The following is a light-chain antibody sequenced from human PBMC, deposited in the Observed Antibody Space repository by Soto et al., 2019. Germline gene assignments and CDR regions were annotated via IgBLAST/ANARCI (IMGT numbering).Light chain of an antibody. Sequence: EIVLRQSPATLSLSPGERATLSCRASQSVSSYLALYQQKPGQAPRLLIYDASNRATGIPARFSGSGSGADFTLTISSLEPEDFAVYYCQQRSNWPPLTFGGGTKVDI. CDR3: QQRSNWPPLT. J-gene: IGKJ4*01. V-gene: IGKV3-11*01. CDR1: QSVSSY. CDR2: DAS.